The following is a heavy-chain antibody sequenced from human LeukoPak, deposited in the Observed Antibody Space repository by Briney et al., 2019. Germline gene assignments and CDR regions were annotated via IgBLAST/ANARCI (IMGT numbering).Heavy chain of an antibody. CDR2: IWYDGSNK. Sequence: GGSLRLPCAASGFTFSSYGMHWVRQAPGKGLEWVAVIWYDGSNKYYADSVKGRFTISRDNSKNTLYLQMNSLRAEDTAVYYCAKDLYSSGWLFDYWGQGTLVTVSS. V-gene: IGHV3-30*02. CDR1: GFTFSSYG. J-gene: IGHJ4*02. D-gene: IGHD6-19*01. CDR3: AKDLYSSGWLFDY.